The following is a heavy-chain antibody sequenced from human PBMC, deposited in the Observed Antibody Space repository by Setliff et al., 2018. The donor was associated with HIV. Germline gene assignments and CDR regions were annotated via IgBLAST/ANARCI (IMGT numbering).Heavy chain of an antibody. V-gene: IGHV4-30-4*02. CDR1: GGSISSGDFY. D-gene: IGHD3-10*01. CDR3: ARVEAKVRGATYGMDV. CDR2: IYYSGST. Sequence: SETLSLTCTVSGGSISSGDFYWSWIRQPPGKGLEWTGYIYYSGSTYYNPSLKSRVTISVDTSKNQFSLKLSSVTAADTAVYYCARVEAKVRGATYGMDVWGQGTTVTVSS. J-gene: IGHJ6*02.